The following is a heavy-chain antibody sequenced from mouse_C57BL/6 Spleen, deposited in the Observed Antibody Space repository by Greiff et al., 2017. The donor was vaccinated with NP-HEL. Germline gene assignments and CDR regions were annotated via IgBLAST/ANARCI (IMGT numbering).Heavy chain of an antibody. J-gene: IGHJ2*01. CDR2: ISSGGSYT. V-gene: IGHV5-6*02. CDR1: GFTFSSYG. D-gene: IGHD2-12*01. Sequence: EVKLMESGGDLVKPGGSLKLSRAASGFTFSSYGMSWVRQTPDKRLEWVATISSGGSYTYYPDSVKGRFTISRDNAKNTLYLQMSSLKSEDTAMYYCARRYDNYFDYWGQGTTLTVSS. CDR3: ARRYDNYFDY.